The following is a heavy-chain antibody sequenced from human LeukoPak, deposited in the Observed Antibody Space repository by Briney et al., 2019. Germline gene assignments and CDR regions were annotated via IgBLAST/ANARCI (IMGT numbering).Heavy chain of an antibody. Sequence: PSETLSLTCTVSGGSISSGDYNWSWIRQPPGKGLEWIGEIYHSGSTTYNPSLESRVTMSVDKPKNQFSLKLTSVTAADTAVYYCARRGIVVGHSYYFDFWGQGTLVTVSS. CDR3: ARRGIVVGHSYYFDF. J-gene: IGHJ4*02. CDR2: IYHSGST. CDR1: GGSISSGDYN. V-gene: IGHV4-61*05. D-gene: IGHD3-22*01.